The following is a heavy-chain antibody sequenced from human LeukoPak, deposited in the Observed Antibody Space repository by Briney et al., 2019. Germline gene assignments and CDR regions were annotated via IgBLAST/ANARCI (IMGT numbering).Heavy chain of an antibody. CDR1: GFTFTSDA. D-gene: IGHD6-19*01. Sequence: GGSLRLSCVASGFTFTSDAMNWVRQAPGKGLEWVSSTVSRGTTQYADSVKGRFTVSRDTSKNTLYLQMNSLRADDTAVYYCAKCSTSAYTTGWCNWIDPWGQGSLVTVSS. CDR2: TVSRGTT. CDR3: AKCSTSAYTTGWCNWIDP. J-gene: IGHJ5*02. V-gene: IGHV3-23*01.